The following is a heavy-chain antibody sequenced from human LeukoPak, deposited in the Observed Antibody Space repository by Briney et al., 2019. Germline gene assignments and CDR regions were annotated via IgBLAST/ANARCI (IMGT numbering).Heavy chain of an antibody. Sequence: PSETLSLTCTVSGGSISSSSYYWGWIRQPPGKGLEWIGSIYHSGSTYYNPSLKSRVTISVDTSKNQFSLKLSSVTAADTAVYYCARASDPQDWFDPWGQGTLVTVSS. CDR1: GGSISSSSYY. CDR2: IYHSGST. D-gene: IGHD2-15*01. CDR3: ARASDPQDWFDP. J-gene: IGHJ5*02. V-gene: IGHV4-39*07.